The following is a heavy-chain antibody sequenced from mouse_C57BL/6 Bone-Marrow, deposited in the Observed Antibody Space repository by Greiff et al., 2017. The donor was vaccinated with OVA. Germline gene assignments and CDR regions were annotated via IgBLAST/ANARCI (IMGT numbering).Heavy chain of an antibody. D-gene: IGHD1-1*01. CDR2: IDPNSGGT. V-gene: IGHV1-72*01. CDR1: GYTFTSYW. Sequence: QVHVKQPGAELVKPGASVKLSCKASGYTFTSYWMHWVKQRPGRGLEWIGRIDPNSGGTKYNEKFKSKATLTVDKPSSTAYMQLSSLTSEDSAVYYCARSGLLLRSVADYFDYWGQGTTLTVSS. J-gene: IGHJ2*01. CDR3: ARSGLLLRSVADYFDY.